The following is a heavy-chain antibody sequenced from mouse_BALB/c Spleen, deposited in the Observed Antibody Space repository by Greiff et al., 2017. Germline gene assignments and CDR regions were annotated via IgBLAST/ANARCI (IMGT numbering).Heavy chain of an antibody. J-gene: IGHJ4*01. V-gene: IGHV5-17*02. CDR3: ARCGSHYAMDD. D-gene: IGHD1-1*02. Sequence: EVMLVESGGGLVQPGGSRKLSCAASGFTFSSFGMHWVRQAPEKGLEWVAYISSGSSTIYYADTVKGRFTISRDNPKNTLFLQMTSLRSEDTAMYYCARCGSHYAMDDWGEGTSVTVSS. CDR2: ISSGSSTI. CDR1: GFTFSSFG.